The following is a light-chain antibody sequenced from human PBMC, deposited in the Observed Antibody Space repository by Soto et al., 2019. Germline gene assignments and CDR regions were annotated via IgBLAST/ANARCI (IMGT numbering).Light chain of an antibody. Sequence: EIVMTQSPATLSVSPGESASLSCRASQSVSSNLAWHRQKPGQAPRILMYDASTRATGISARFSGSGSGTEFTLTISSLQSEDFAVYYCQQYHNWPITFGQGTRLEIK. CDR2: DAS. CDR1: QSVSSN. V-gene: IGKV3-15*01. J-gene: IGKJ5*01. CDR3: QQYHNWPIT.